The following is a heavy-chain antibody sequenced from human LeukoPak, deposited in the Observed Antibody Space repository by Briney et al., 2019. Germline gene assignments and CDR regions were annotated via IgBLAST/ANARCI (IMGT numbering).Heavy chain of an antibody. J-gene: IGHJ4*02. Sequence: PGGSLRLSCAASGFTVNSNYMSWVRQAPGKGLEWVSVIYSGGSTNYAASVRGRSTISRDNVQNSLYLQMNSLRAEDAAMYYCARGRGYFDYWGQGTLVTVSS. V-gene: IGHV3-53*01. CDR1: GFTVNSNY. CDR2: IYSGGST. CDR3: ARGRGYFDY.